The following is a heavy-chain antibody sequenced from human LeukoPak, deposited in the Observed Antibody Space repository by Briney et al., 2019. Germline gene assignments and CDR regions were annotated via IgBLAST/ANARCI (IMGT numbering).Heavy chain of an antibody. D-gene: IGHD3-16*01. CDR1: GYSFTSYW. Sequence: GESLKISCKGSGYSFTSYWIGWVRQMPGKGLEWMGIIYPGDSETRYTPSFQGQVTISADKSISTAYLEWSSLKASDTAMYYCARVIFGYGYVWETFDYWGQGTLVTVSS. CDR2: IYPGDSET. CDR3: ARVIFGYGYVWETFDY. J-gene: IGHJ4*02. V-gene: IGHV5-51*01.